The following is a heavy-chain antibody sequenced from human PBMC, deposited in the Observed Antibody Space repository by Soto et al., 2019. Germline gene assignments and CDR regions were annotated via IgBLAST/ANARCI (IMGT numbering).Heavy chain of an antibody. CDR2: IFSNDEK. CDR1: GFSLSNVRMG. Sequence: QVTLKESGPVLVKPTETLTLTCTVSGFSLSNVRMGVSWIRQPPGKALEWLAHIFSNDEKAYSPSLKTRLTISKDTSKSQVVLTMTDVDPVDTAPYYCARMPMVRGALFDYWGQGTLVTVSS. J-gene: IGHJ4*02. V-gene: IGHV2-26*01. D-gene: IGHD3-10*01. CDR3: ARMPMVRGALFDY.